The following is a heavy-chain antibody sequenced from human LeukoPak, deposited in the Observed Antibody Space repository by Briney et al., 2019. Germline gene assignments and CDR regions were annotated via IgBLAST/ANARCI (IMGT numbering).Heavy chain of an antibody. CDR2: INTDGSST. CDR3: ARDRGYAMDV. Sequence: GGSLRLSCAASGFTFSTYWMHLVRQVPGMGLVWVSRINTDGSSTSYADSVKGRFTISRDNAKNTLYLQMNSLRAEDTAVYYCARDRGYAMDVWGQGTAVTVSS. D-gene: IGHD3-10*01. CDR1: GFTFSTYW. J-gene: IGHJ6*02. V-gene: IGHV3-74*01.